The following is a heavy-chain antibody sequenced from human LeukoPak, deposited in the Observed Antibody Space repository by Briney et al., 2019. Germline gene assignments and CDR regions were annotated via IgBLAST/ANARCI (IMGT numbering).Heavy chain of an antibody. J-gene: IGHJ6*02. Sequence: SQTLSLTCAISGDSVFSNSSWNWIRQSPSRGLEWLGRTYYRSKWYNDYAISLKSRVTINADTSKNQFSLQLNSVTPEDTAVYYCVWGFYYTGMDVWGQGTTVTVSS. CDR2: TYYRSKWYN. V-gene: IGHV6-1*01. D-gene: IGHD3-16*01. CDR1: GDSVFSNSS. CDR3: VWGFYYTGMDV.